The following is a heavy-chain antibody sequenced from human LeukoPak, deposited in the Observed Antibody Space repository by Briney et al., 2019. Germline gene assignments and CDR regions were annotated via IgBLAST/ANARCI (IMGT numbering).Heavy chain of an antibody. CDR2: IYHSGST. CDR3: ARDQPCSSTSFSPCWFDP. Sequence: PSETLSLTCTVSGGSISSGGYYWSWIRQPPGKGLEWIGYIYHSGSTYYNPSLKSRVTISVDRSKNQFSLKLSSVTAADTAVYYCARDQPCSSTSFSPCWFDPWGQGTLVTVSS. J-gene: IGHJ5*02. D-gene: IGHD2-2*01. V-gene: IGHV4-30-2*01. CDR1: GGSISSGGYY.